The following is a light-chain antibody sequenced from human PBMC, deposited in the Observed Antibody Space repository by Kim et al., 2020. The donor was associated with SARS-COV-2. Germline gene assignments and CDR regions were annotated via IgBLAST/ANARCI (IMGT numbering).Light chain of an antibody. V-gene: IGKV1-5*03. J-gene: IGKJ2*01. CDR2: KAS. CDR1: QTTSSW. Sequence: SASVGDRVTITCRASQTTSSWLAWYQQKPGKAPKLLIYKASSLGSGVPSWFSGSGSGTEFTLTISSLQPDDFATYYCQQYNSYPVTFGQGTKLEI. CDR3: QQYNSYPVT.